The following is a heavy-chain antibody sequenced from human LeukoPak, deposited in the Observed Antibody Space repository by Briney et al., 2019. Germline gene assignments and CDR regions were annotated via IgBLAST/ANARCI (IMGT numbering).Heavy chain of an antibody. Sequence: SQTLSLTCTVSGGSISSGGYYWSWIRQHPGKGLEWIGYIYYSGSTYYNPSLKSRVTISVDTSKNQFSLKLSSVTAADTAVYYCARDHLNYYDSSGIDYWGQGTLVTVSS. V-gene: IGHV4-30-4*08. CDR3: ARDHLNYYDSSGIDY. CDR1: GGSISSGGYY. J-gene: IGHJ4*02. CDR2: IYYSGST. D-gene: IGHD3-22*01.